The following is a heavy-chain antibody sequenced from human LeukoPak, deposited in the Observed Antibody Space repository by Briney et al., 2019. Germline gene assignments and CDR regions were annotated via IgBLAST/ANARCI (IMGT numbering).Heavy chain of an antibody. V-gene: IGHV3-30*18. J-gene: IGHJ4*02. CDR2: ISYDGSNK. D-gene: IGHD5-18*01. Sequence: PGRSLRLSCAASGFTFSSYGMHWVRLAPGKGLEWVAVISYDGSNKYYADSVKGRFTISRDNSKNTLYLQMNSLRAEDTAVYYCAKDLNSYGYGDYFDYWGQGTLVTVSS. CDR1: GFTFSSYG. CDR3: AKDLNSYGYGDYFDY.